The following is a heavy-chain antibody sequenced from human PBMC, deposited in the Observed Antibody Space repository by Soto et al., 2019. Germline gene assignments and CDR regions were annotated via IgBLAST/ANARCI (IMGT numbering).Heavy chain of an antibody. CDR1: GFTFSSSA. CDR2: ISGRGAST. D-gene: IGHD6-13*01. J-gene: IGHJ4*02. V-gene: IGHV3-23*01. CDR3: AKDSPYSSSWAPFDY. Sequence: EVQLLESGGGLVQPGGSLRLSCAASGFTFSSSAMRWVRPAPGKGLEWVSAISGRGASTYYADSVKGRFTISRDNAKNTRFLQRNSLRAEDTAVDYGAKDSPYSSSWAPFDYWGQGTLVTVSS.